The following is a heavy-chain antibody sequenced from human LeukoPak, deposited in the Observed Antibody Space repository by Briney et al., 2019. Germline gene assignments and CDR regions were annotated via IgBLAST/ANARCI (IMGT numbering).Heavy chain of an antibody. CDR1: GFTFSDYY. V-gene: IGHV3-11*01. J-gene: IGHJ5*02. D-gene: IGHD2-2*01. CDR3: ARRAVPAAIYNWFDP. CDR2: ISSSGSTI. Sequence: GGSLRLSCAASGFTFSDYYMSWIRQAPGKGLEWVSYISSSGSTIYYADSVKGRFTISRDNAKNSLYLQMNSLRAEDTAVYYCARRAVPAAIYNWFDPWGQGTLVTVSS.